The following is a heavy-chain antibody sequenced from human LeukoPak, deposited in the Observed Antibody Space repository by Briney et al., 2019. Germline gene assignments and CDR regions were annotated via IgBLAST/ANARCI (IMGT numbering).Heavy chain of an antibody. CDR1: GFTFSSYS. V-gene: IGHV3-48*01. CDR3: AKAEPASGYDY. D-gene: IGHD6-13*01. J-gene: IGHJ4*02. Sequence: GGSLRLSCAASGFTFSSYSMNWVRQAPGKGLEWVSYISGSSGTIYYAGSVKGRFTISRDNSKNTVDLQMNSLRAEDTAVYYCAKAEPASGYDYWGQGTLVTVSS. CDR2: ISGSSGTI.